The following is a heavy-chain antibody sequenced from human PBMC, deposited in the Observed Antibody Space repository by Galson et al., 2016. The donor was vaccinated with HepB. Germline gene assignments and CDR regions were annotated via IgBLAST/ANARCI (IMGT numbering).Heavy chain of an antibody. V-gene: IGHV3-53*01. CDR3: AKNLDSGWHLPFDY. D-gene: IGHD3-22*01. CDR1: GFSVRSNY. CDR2: IYSGGAT. Sequence: SLRLSCAGSGFSVRSNYMNWVRQAPGKGLEWVSVIYSGGATSYADSVKGRFTISRDTSNNTVFLQMNSLRTKDTAVYYCAKNLDSGWHLPFDYWGQGTLVTVSS. J-gene: IGHJ4*02.